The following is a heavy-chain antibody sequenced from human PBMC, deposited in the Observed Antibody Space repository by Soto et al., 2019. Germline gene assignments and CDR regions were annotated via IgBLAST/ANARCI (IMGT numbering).Heavy chain of an antibody. CDR1: GYTFTSYW. CDR2: IYPSDSDI. CDR3: VRSGTSSGRFSDY. Sequence: GASLKISCKGSGYTFTSYWIGWVRQMPGEGLEWMGVIYPSDSDIRYSPSFQGKVTISADKSITTAYLQWSSLKAADAAMYYCVRSGTSSGRFSDYWGQGPLVPVSS. V-gene: IGHV5-51*01. D-gene: IGHD2-15*01. J-gene: IGHJ4*02.